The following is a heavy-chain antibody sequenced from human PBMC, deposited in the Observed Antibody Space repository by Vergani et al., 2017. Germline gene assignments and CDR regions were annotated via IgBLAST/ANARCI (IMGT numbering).Heavy chain of an antibody. J-gene: IGHJ4*02. CDR1: GYTLTELS. Sequence: QVQLVQSGAEVKKPGASVKVSCKVSGYTLTELSMHWVRQAPGKGLEWMGWINAGNGNTKYSQKFQGRVTITRDTSASTAYMELSSLRSEDTAVYYCASYDFWSGYYWTFDYWGQGTLVTVSS. CDR3: ASYDFWSGYYWTFDY. CDR2: INAGNGNT. D-gene: IGHD3-3*01. V-gene: IGHV1-3*01.